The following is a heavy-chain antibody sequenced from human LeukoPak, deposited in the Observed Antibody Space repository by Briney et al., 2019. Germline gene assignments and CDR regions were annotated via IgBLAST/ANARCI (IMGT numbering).Heavy chain of an antibody. CDR2: ISGSGGST. CDR3: AKRYGDYESFDY. V-gene: IGHV3-23*01. D-gene: IGHD4-17*01. J-gene: IGHJ4*02. Sequence: GGSLRLSCAASGSTFSSYAMSWVRQAPGKGLEWVSAISGSGGSTYYADSVKGRFTISRDNSKNTLYLQMNSLRAEDTAVYYCAKRYGDYESFDYWGQGTLVTVSS. CDR1: GSTFSSYA.